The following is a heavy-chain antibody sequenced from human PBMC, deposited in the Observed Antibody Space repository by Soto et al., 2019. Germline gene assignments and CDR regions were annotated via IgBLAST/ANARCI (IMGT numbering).Heavy chain of an antibody. Sequence: EVQLVQSGGGLVQPGGSLRLSCAASGFSFSSHWMHWVRQAPGKGLVWVSRINSDESNTKYAESVKGRFTISRDNAKNTLYLQMNSLRAEDTAVYSCVRGHSDSRNAYDYWGQGMLVIVSS. CDR1: GFSFSSHW. D-gene: IGHD1-26*01. CDR2: INSDESNT. V-gene: IGHV3-74*01. J-gene: IGHJ4*02. CDR3: VRGHSDSRNAYDY.